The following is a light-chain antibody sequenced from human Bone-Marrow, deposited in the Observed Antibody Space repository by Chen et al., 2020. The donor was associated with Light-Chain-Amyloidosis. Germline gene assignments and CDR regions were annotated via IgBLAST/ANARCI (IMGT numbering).Light chain of an antibody. Sequence: DIVMTQTPLSLSVTPGEPASISCRSSQTLLDSDDGNTYLDWFLQKPGQSPQLLIYMVSHRASGVPDRFSGSGSGTDFTLKISRVGPEDVGVYYCMQRIEFPFTFGGGTKVEIK. V-gene: IGKV2-40*01. CDR1: QTLLDSDDGNTY. CDR3: MQRIEFPFT. CDR2: MVS. J-gene: IGKJ4*01.